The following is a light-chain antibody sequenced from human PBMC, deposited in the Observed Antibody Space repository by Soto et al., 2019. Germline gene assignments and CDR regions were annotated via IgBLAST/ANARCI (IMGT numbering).Light chain of an antibody. CDR3: FSVTTTSTHV. J-gene: IGLJ1*01. V-gene: IGLV2-14*01. CDR2: EVN. CDR1: SSDIGAYDY. Sequence: QSALTQPASLSWSPGQSITTSCTGTSSDIGAYDYVSWFQQHPGTAPKLMISEVNNRPSGVSNRFSGSKSGNTAYLTISGLQVEDEAEYLCFSVTTTSTHVFGTGTQLTVL.